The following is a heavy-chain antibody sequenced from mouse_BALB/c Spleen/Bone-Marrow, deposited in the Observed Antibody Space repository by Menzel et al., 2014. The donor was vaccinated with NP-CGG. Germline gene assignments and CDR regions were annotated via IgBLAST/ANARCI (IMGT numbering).Heavy chain of an antibody. Sequence: EVQLQESGGGLVQPGGSLKLSCAASGFDFSRYWMSWVRQVPGKGLEWIGEINPDSSTINYTPSLKDKFIISRDNAKNTLYLRMSKVRSEVTALYYRARLNYYGNLFVWGAGTTVTVSS. J-gene: IGHJ1*01. D-gene: IGHD1-1*01. V-gene: IGHV4-1*02. CDR3: ARLNYYGNLFV. CDR1: GFDFSRYW. CDR2: INPDSSTI.